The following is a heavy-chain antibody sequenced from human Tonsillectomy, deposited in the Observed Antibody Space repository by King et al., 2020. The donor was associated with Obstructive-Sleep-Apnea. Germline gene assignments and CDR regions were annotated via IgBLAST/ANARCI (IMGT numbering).Heavy chain of an antibody. CDR1: GYTFTSYD. V-gene: IGHV1-8*01. CDR3: ARSRVVPVAYPYPGMDV. D-gene: IGHD2-2*01. J-gene: IGHJ6*02. CDR2: MNPDSGSG. Sequence: VQLVESGAEVKKPGASVRVSCKASGYTFTSYDIHWVRQAAGQGLEWMGWMNPDSGSGDYAQKFQDRVTMTRNTSIDTAYMELSSLRSEDTAIYFCARSRVVPVAYPYPGMDVWGQGTTVTVSS.